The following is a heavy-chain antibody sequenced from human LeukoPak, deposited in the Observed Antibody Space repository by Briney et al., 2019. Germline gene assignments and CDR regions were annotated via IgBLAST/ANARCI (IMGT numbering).Heavy chain of an antibody. Sequence: ETLSLTCAVYGGSFSGYYWSWIRQPPGKGLEWIGEINHSGSTNYNPSLKSRVTISVDTSKNQFSLKLSSVTAADTAVYYCARDGITIFGVVSKSRGYYYYGMDVWGQGTTVTVSS. CDR1: GGSFSGYY. CDR3: ARDGITIFGVVSKSRGYYYYGMDV. V-gene: IGHV4-34*01. CDR2: INHSGST. J-gene: IGHJ6*02. D-gene: IGHD3-3*01.